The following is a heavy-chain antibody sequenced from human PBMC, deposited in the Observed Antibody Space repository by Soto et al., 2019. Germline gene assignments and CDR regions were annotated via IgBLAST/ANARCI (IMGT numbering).Heavy chain of an antibody. J-gene: IGHJ6*02. CDR1: GFTFNSYG. CDR2: ISYDSTKT. CDR3: ARTRSAWSDFHYYSLDV. D-gene: IGHD1-26*01. V-gene: IGHV3-30*03. Sequence: GGSLRLSCAASGFTFNSYGMHWVRQGPGNGLEWVAFISYDSTKTYYADSVKGRFTISRDNSNSALYVQMNSLTGEDTAVYYCARTRSAWSDFHYYSLDVWGQGTTVTSP.